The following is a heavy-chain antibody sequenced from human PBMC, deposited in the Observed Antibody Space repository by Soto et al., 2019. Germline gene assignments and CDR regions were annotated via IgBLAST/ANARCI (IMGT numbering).Heavy chain of an antibody. CDR3: ANETRPPLTTVTTFVTVDY. Sequence: GGSLRLSCAASGFTFSNSAMSWVRQAPGKGLEWVSAVSGSGADTYYADSVKGRFTISRDNSKNTLYLQMNSLRAEDTAVYYCANETRPPLTTVTTFVTVDYWGQGTLVTVSS. D-gene: IGHD4-17*01. J-gene: IGHJ4*02. CDR1: GFTFSNSA. V-gene: IGHV3-23*01. CDR2: VSGSGADT.